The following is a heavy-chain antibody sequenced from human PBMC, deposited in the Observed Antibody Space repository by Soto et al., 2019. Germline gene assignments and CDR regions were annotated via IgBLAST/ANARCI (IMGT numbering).Heavy chain of an antibody. V-gene: IGHV3-7*05. J-gene: IGHJ3*02. Sequence: EGQLVESGGGLVQPGGSLRLSCAASGFTFSGYWMSWVRQITGKGLEWVANIKEDGSARYYVDSVKGRFTISRDNAKNSLHLHTNTLRAEDTAVYFCARDSGYCRNFDCKGDASDIWGQGTMVTVSS. D-gene: IGHD2-15*01. CDR2: IKEDGSAR. CDR1: GFTFSGYW. CDR3: ARDSGYCRNFDCKGDASDI.